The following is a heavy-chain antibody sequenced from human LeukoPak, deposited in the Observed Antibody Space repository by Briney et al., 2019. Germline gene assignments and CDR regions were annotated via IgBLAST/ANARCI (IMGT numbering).Heavy chain of an antibody. CDR2: IKSKTDGGTT. CDR3: TTDYYDSSGYYTE. Sequence: GGSLRLSCAASGFSFSNAWMSWVRQAPGKGLERVRRIKSKTDGGTTDYAAPVKGRFTISRDDSKNTLYLQMNSLKAEDTAVYYCTTDYYDSSGYYTEWGQGTLVTVSS. D-gene: IGHD3-22*01. V-gene: IGHV3-15*01. J-gene: IGHJ4*02. CDR1: GFSFSNAW.